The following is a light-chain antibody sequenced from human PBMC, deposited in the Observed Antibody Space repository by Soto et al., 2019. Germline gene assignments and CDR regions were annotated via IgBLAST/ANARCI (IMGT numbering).Light chain of an antibody. CDR1: QDINTY. V-gene: IGKV1-9*01. Sequence: DIQLTQSPSFLSASVGDRVTITCRASQDINTYLAWYQQKPGKAPKLLSFAASTLQNGVPSRFSGSGSGTEFTVTITSLQPEDFAPYYCQQRKSYPITFGQGTRLEIK. CDR3: QQRKSYPIT. CDR2: AAS. J-gene: IGKJ5*01.